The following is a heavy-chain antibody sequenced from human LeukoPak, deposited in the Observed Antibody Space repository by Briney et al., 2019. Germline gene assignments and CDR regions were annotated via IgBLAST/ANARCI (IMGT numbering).Heavy chain of an antibody. CDR2: ISSGSSTI. J-gene: IGHJ4*02. Sequence: PGGSLRLSCAASGFTFSSSTTNWVRQAPGKGLEWLSYISSGSSTIYYADSVKGRFTISRDNAKNSLYLQMNSLRAEDTAVYYCAREFGPSDYWGQGTLVTVSS. V-gene: IGHV3-48*01. CDR1: GFTFSSST. CDR3: AREFGPSDY. D-gene: IGHD3-10*01.